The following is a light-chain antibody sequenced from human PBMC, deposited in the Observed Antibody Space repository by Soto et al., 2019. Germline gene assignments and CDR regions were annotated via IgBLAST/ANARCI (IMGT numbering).Light chain of an antibody. V-gene: IGKV1-39*01. CDR2: GAS. J-gene: IGKJ2*01. CDR1: QTVRTY. Sequence: DIEMTQSPSSLSASVGDRVTITCRASQTVRTYLNWYQQKPGEAPNLLIYGASNLQSGVPSRFSGSGSGTDVALTINSLQPTEFATYFCQQTSGGPYTFGQGTKLE. CDR3: QQTSGGPYT.